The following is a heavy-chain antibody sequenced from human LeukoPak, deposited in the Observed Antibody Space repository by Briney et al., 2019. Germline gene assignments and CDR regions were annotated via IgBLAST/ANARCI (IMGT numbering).Heavy chain of an antibody. CDR3: GGFDRPTYYYYYGMDV. Sequence: ASETLSLTCAVYGGSFSGYYWSWIRQPPGKGLEWIGEINHSGSTNYNPSLKSRVTISVDTSKNQFSLKLSSVTAADTAVYYCGGFDRPTYYYYYGMDVWGQGTTVTVSS. CDR1: GGSFSGYY. CDR2: INHSGST. D-gene: IGHD3-9*01. J-gene: IGHJ6*02. V-gene: IGHV4-34*01.